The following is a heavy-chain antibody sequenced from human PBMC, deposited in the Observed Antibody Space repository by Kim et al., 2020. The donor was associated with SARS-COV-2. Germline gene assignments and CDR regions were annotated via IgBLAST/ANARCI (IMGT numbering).Heavy chain of an antibody. J-gene: IGHJ4*02. CDR2: IRSSSSYI. V-gene: IGHV3-21*01. D-gene: IGHD3-9*01. CDR1: GFTFSSYS. CDR3: ARSRLRYFDRDGSLFDY. Sequence: GGSLRLSCAASGFTFSSYSMNWVRQAPGKGLEWVSSIRSSSSYIYYADSVKGRFTISRDNAKNSLYLQMNSLRAEDTAVYYCARSRLRYFDRDGSLFDYWGQGTLVTVSS.